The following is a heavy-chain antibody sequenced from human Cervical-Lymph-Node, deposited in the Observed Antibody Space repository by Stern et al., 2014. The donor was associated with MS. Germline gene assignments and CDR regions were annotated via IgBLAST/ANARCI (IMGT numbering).Heavy chain of an antibody. CDR2: VVVGSVNT. D-gene: IGHD3-22*01. J-gene: IGHJ3*02. CDR3: AAEPMYYSDSVGAFDI. CDR1: GFTFTSSA. V-gene: IGHV1-58*01. Sequence: QLVESGPEVKKPGTSVKVSCKASGFTFTSSAVQWVRQARGQRLEWIGLVVVGSVNTNYAQKVQERRTITRDMSTSTAYMELSSLRSEDTAVYYCAAEPMYYSDSVGAFDIWGQGTMVTVSS.